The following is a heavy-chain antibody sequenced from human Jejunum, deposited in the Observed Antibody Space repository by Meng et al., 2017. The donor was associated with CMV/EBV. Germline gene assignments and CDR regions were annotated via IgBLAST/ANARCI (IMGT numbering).Heavy chain of an antibody. CDR2: ISAYNGNT. D-gene: IGHD1-1*01. Sequence: HVQRGQSGAEVKKPGASVKVSCKASVYIFNNYGVSWVRQAPGQGPGWRGWISAYNGNTNYAQNFQGRFTMTTDTSTSTAYMELRSLRSDDTAVYYCARGRYELIWGLFDPWGQGTLVTVSS. CDR3: ARGRYELIWGLFDP. J-gene: IGHJ5*02. CDR1: VYIFNNYG. V-gene: IGHV1-18*01.